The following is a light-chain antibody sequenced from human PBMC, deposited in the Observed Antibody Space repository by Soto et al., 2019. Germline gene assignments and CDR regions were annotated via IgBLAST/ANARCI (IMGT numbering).Light chain of an antibody. J-gene: IGKJ2*01. V-gene: IGKV1-39*01. CDR1: ERMTRY. Sequence: DIQVTQSPSSLSASVGDRVTITCRASERMTRYLNWYQQLPGQPPKLLIFAATFLQSGVPPRFSGTESGTEFPLTISSLQPEDFATYYWQQTYSHPYTFGRGT. CDR3: QQTYSHPYT. CDR2: AAT.